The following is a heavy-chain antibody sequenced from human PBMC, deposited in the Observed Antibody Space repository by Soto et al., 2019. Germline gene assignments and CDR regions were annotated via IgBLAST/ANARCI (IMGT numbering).Heavy chain of an antibody. CDR1: GYTFPNYY. CDR3: AREGGH. Sequence: ASVKVSCKASGYTFPNYYIFWVRQAPGQGLEWMGLITPSDGSTNYAQRFQGRVTMTRDTSTSTVYMEVSSVKAEDTAVYYCAREGGHWGQGTLVTVSS. V-gene: IGHV1-46*01. J-gene: IGHJ4*02. CDR2: ITPSDGST.